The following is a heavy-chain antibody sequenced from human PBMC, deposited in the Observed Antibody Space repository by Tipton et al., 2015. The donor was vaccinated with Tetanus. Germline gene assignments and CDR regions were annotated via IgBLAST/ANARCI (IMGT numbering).Heavy chain of an antibody. CDR3: ARVMVVVAAPNGMDV. CDR1: GFTFSSYW. D-gene: IGHD2-15*01. Sequence: PLRLSCAASGFTFSSYWMSWVRQAPGKGLEWVANIKQDGSEKYYVDSVKGRFTISRDNAKNSLYLQMNSLKAEDTAVYYCARVMVVVAAPNGMDVWGRGTTVTVSS. J-gene: IGHJ6*02. CDR2: IKQDGSEK. V-gene: IGHV3-7*01.